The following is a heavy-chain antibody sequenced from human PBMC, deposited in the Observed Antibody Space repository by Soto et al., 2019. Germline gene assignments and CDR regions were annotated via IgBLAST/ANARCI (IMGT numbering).Heavy chain of an antibody. CDR1: DYCISSGYY. V-gene: IGHV4-38-2*01. CDR2: VFHSGST. J-gene: IGHJ5*02. CDR3: SRPKRSASPFNWFDP. D-gene: IGHD2-15*01. Sequence: LSIARAVSDYCISSGYYWGWFRQTPGKGLEWIGSVFHSGSTYYNPSLKSRVTISVDTSKNQFSLKLSSVTAADTAVYYCSRPKRSASPFNWFDPWGPGTLGTVSS.